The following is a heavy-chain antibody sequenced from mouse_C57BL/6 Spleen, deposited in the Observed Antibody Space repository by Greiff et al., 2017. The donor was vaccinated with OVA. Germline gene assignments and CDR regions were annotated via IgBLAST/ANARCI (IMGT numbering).Heavy chain of an antibody. D-gene: IGHD3-2*02. CDR1: GYAFSSSW. CDR3: AKDSSGCVNY. CDR2: IYPGDGDT. V-gene: IGHV1-82*01. J-gene: IGHJ2*01. Sequence: VHLVESGPELVKPGASVKISCKASGYAFSSSWMNWVKQRPGKGLEWIGRIYPGDGDTNYNGKFKGKATLTADKSSSTAYMQLSSLTSEDAAVYFCAKDSSGCVNYWGQGTTLTVSS.